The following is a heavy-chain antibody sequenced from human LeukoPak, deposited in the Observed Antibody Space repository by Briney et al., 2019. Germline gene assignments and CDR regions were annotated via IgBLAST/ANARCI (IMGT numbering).Heavy chain of an antibody. J-gene: IGHJ1*01. V-gene: IGHV4-59*08. CDR2: IXYXGST. D-gene: IGHD6-13*01. CDR1: GGSISSYY. Sequence: PSETLSLTCTVSGGSISSYYWSWIRQPPGKGLEWIGYIXYXGSTNYNPSLKSRVTISVDTSKNQFSLKLSSVTAADTAVYYCASVSSSXNVXKYFQHWGQGTLVTVSS. CDR3: ASVSSSXNVXKYFQH.